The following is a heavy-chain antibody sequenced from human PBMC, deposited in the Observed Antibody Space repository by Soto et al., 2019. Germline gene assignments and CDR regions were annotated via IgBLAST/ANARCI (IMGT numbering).Heavy chain of an antibody. Sequence: EVQLVESGGGLVQPGGSLKLSCAASGFTFSGSAMHWVRQASGKGLEWVGRIRSKGNSYATAYAASVKGRFTISRDDSKNTAHLQMNSLKTEDTAVYYCTRLLSDAFDIWGQGTMVTVSS. CDR2: IRSKGNSYAT. J-gene: IGHJ3*02. CDR1: GFTFSGSA. CDR3: TRLLSDAFDI. V-gene: IGHV3-73*02.